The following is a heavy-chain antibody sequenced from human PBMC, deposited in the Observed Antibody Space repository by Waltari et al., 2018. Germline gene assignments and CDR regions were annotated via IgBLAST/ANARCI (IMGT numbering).Heavy chain of an antibody. CDR1: EFSLNTHW. V-gene: IGHV3-7*03. D-gene: IGHD3-16*01. CDR2: IKPDGSDK. J-gene: IGHJ4*02. CDR3: AKMGAGRAPDY. Sequence: EVQLVESGGDLVQPGGSLRLSCSASEFSLNTHWMAWFRQAPGKRLEWVATIKPDGSDKFYVDSVKGRFAISRDNARNLLYLQMNSLRAEDTAIFYCAKMGAGRAPDYWGQGTLVTVSS.